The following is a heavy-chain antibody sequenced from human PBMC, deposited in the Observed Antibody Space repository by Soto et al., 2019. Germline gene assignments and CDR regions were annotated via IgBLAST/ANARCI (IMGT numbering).Heavy chain of an antibody. Sequence: GGSMILSCVSSGCPFYGYCIHLVRRAPGKGLEWVANIKVAGSKKYYVDSVRGRFTISRDNSKNSLYLHMNSLRVEDTDVYYCPISDDYPRGPWGQGTLVTVSS. D-gene: IGHD5-12*01. J-gene: IGHJ5*02. CDR2: IKVAGSKK. CDR3: PISDDYPRGP. CDR1: GCPFYGYC. V-gene: IGHV3-7*01.